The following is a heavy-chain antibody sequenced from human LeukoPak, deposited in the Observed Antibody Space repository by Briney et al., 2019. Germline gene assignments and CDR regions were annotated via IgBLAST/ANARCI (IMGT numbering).Heavy chain of an antibody. J-gene: IGHJ4*02. CDR3: ARELGIAARRPDIYFDY. V-gene: IGHV4-31*03. D-gene: IGHD6-6*01. Sequence: SETLSLTCSVSGGSISSGCYYWSWIRQHPGKGLEWIGYIYYSGSTYYNPSLKSRVTISVDTSKNQFSLKLSSVTAADTAVYYCARELGIAARRPDIYFDYWGQGTLVTVSS. CDR2: IYYSGST. CDR1: GGSISSGCYY.